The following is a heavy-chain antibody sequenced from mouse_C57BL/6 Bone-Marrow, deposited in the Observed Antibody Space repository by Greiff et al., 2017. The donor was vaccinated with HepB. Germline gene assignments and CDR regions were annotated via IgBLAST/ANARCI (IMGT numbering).Heavy chain of an antibody. CDR2: IYPGSGST. CDR3: ARYYYGSSYCWYFDV. J-gene: IGHJ1*03. Sequence: VQLQQPGAELVKPGASVKMSCKASGYTFTSYWITWVKQRPGQGLEWIGDIYPGSGSTNYNEKFKSKATLTVDTSSSTAYMQLSSLTSEDSAVYYCARYYYGSSYCWYFDVWGTGTTVTVSS. CDR1: GYTFTSYW. V-gene: IGHV1-55*01. D-gene: IGHD1-1*01.